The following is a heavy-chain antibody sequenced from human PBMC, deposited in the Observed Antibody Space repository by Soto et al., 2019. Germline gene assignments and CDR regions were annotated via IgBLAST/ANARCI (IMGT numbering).Heavy chain of an antibody. CDR3: ARDRVVGAIGYFDY. D-gene: IGHD1-26*01. V-gene: IGHV3-23*01. CDR2: ISGSGGST. CDR1: GFTFSSYA. Sequence: EVQLLESGGGLVQPGGSLRLSCAASGFTFSSYAMSWVRQAPGKGLEWVSAISGSGGSTYYADSVKGRFTISRDNSKNPLYLQMNSLRAEDTAIYYCARDRVVGAIGYFDYWGQGTLVTVSS. J-gene: IGHJ4*02.